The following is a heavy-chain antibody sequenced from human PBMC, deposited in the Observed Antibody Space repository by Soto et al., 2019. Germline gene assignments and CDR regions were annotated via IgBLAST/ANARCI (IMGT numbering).Heavy chain of an antibody. CDR3: ARRRDGDILDY. CDR2: IYYSGST. CDR1: GGSISSSSYY. Sequence: SETLSLTCTVSGGSISSSSYYWGWIRQPPGKGLEWIGSIYYSGSTYYNPSLKSRVTISVDTSKNQFSLKLSSVTAADTAVYYCARRRDGDILDYWGQGTLVTVSS. J-gene: IGHJ4*02. V-gene: IGHV4-39*01. D-gene: IGHD4-17*01.